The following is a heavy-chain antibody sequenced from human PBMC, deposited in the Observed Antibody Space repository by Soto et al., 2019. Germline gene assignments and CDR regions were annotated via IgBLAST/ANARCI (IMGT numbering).Heavy chain of an antibody. D-gene: IGHD1-26*01. V-gene: IGHV1-18*01. J-gene: IGHJ6*02. CDR1: GYTFSRSG. CDR2: ISTYNGDT. CDR3: ARSGSVPSVSYGLDD. Sequence: VQLVQSGAEVKKPGASVKVSCKASGYTFSRSGISWVRQAPGQGLEWMGWISTYNGDTNYAQKVQGRVTMTTDTTTSTAVMEITSMRSDATDVYYCARSGSVPSVSYGLDDWGQGTTVTVSS.